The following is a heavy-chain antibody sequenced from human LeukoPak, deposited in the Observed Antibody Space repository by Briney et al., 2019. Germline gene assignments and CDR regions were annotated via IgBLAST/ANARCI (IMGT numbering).Heavy chain of an antibody. Sequence: GASVKVSCKASGYTFTSYAMNWVRQAPGQGLEWMGWINTNTGNPTYAQGFTGRFVFSLDTSVSTAYLQISSLKAEDTAVYYCARGSSGYYYWVKDFDYWGQGTLVTVSS. V-gene: IGHV7-4-1*02. J-gene: IGHJ4*02. D-gene: IGHD3-22*01. CDR2: INTNTGNP. CDR3: ARGSSGYYYWVKDFDY. CDR1: GYTFTSYA.